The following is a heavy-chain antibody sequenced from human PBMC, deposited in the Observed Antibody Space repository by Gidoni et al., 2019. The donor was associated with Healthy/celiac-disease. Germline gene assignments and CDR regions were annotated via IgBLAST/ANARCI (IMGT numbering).Heavy chain of an antibody. CDR3: ARGHTLYQLLSGLDY. D-gene: IGHD2-2*01. J-gene: IGHJ4*02. Sequence: QVQLQESGPGLVKPSGTLSLTCAVPAASISSSNWWSWVRQPPGKGLEWIGEIYHSGSTNYNPSLKSRVTISVDKSKNQFSLKLSSVTAADTAVYYCARGHTLYQLLSGLDYWGQGTLVTVSS. CDR1: AASISSSNW. V-gene: IGHV4-4*02. CDR2: IYHSGST.